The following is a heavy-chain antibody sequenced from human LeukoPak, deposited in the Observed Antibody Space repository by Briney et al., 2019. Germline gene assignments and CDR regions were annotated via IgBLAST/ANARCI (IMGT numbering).Heavy chain of an antibody. CDR2: INHSGST. J-gene: IGHJ3*02. Sequence: TSETLSLTCTVSGGSISGYYWSWIRQPPGKGLEWIGEINHSGSTNYNPSLKSRVTISVDTSKNQFSLKLSSVTAADTAVYYCARHHYDILTGYYGAFAFDIWGQGTMVTVSS. CDR3: ARHHYDILTGYYGAFAFDI. CDR1: GGSISGYY. V-gene: IGHV4-34*01. D-gene: IGHD3-9*01.